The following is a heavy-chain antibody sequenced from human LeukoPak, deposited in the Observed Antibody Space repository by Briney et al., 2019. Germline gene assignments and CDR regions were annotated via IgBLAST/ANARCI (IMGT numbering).Heavy chain of an antibody. CDR3: ARDRSTDMVRGSFDY. Sequence: SETLSLICTVSGGSISSYYWSWIRQPVGKGLEWIGRIYTSGSANYNPSLKSRVTMSVDTSNNQFSLKLSSVAAADTALYYCARDRSTDMVRGSFDYWGQGTLVTVSS. V-gene: IGHV4-4*07. J-gene: IGHJ4*02. CDR1: GGSISSYY. CDR2: IYTSGSA. D-gene: IGHD5-18*01.